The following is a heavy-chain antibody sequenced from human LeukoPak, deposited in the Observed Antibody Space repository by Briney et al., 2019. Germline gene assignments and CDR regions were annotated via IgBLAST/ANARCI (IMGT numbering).Heavy chain of an antibody. CDR3: ARLAGAAAAVTYFDY. Sequence: SETLSLTCAVYGGSFSGYYWSWIRRPPGKGLEWIGEINHSGSTNYNPSLKSRVTISVDTSKNQFSLKLSSVTAADTAVYYCARLAGAAAAVTYFDYWGQGTLVTVSS. J-gene: IGHJ4*02. CDR1: GGSFSGYY. D-gene: IGHD6-13*01. V-gene: IGHV4-34*01. CDR2: INHSGST.